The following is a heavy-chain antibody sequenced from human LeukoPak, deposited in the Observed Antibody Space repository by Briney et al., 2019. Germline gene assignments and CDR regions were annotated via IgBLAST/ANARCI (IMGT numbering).Heavy chain of an antibody. CDR3: ARDQGSTSSNDAFDI. CDR2: ISSSSSYI. CDR1: GFTFSSYS. Sequence: LXLSCAASGFTFSSYSMNWVRQAPGKGLEWVSCISSSSSYIYYADSVKGRFTISRDNAKNSLYLQMNSLRAEDTAVYYCARDQGSTSSNDAFDIWGQGTMVTVSS. D-gene: IGHD2-2*01. V-gene: IGHV3-21*01. J-gene: IGHJ3*02.